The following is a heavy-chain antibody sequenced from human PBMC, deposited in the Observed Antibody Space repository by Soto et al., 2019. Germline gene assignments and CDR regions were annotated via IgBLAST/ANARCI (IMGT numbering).Heavy chain of an antibody. CDR2: ISPYNGNT. V-gene: IGHV1-18*01. CDR1: GYTFSNYG. D-gene: IGHD1-26*01. CDR3: ARDRWELRPFAWDH. Sequence: QVQLVQSGPEVKNPGASVKVSCKASGYTFSNYGITWVRQAPGQGLEWMGWISPYNGNTIYAQKVQGRVTXXTXTXTTTAYMELRSLRSDDTAVYYCARDRWELRPFAWDHWGQGTLVTVSS. J-gene: IGHJ4*02.